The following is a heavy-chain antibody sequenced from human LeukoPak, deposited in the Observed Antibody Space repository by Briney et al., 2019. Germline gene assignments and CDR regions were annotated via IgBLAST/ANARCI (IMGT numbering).Heavy chain of an antibody. CDR2: IKSKTDGGTT. J-gene: IGHJ4*02. V-gene: IGHV3-15*01. Sequence: GGSLRLSCAASGFTFSNAWMSWVRQAPGKGLEWVGRIKSKTDGGTTDHAAPVKGRFTISRDDSKNTLYLQMNSLKTEDTAVYYCTTEVDRLYRSSSGFDYWGQGTLVTVSS. CDR1: GFTFSNAW. CDR3: TTEVDRLYRSSSGFDY. D-gene: IGHD6-13*01.